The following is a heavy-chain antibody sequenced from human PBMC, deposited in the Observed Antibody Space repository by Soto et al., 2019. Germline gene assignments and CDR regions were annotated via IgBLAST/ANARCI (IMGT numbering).Heavy chain of an antibody. CDR1: GFTFSSYD. CDR3: VTYGSGQFRD. D-gene: IGHD3-10*01. J-gene: IGHJ4*02. Sequence: GGSLRLSCAASGFTFSSYDMHWVRQAPGKGLEWVAVIWYDGSNKYYADSVKGRFTISRDNSKNTLYLQMNSLRAEDTAVYYCVTYGSGQFRDWGQGTLVTVSS. CDR2: IWYDGSNK. V-gene: IGHV3-33*01.